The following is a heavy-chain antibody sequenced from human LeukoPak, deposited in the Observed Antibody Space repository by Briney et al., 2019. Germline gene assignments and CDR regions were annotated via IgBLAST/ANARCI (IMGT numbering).Heavy chain of an antibody. CDR3: ARDRVAAAGRGGYYYYMDV. V-gene: IGHV1-69*01. CDR1: GGTFSSYA. J-gene: IGHJ6*03. D-gene: IGHD6-13*01. Sequence: SVKVSCKASGGTFSSYAISWVRQAPGQGLEWMGGIIPIFGTANYAQKFQGRVTITADESTSTAYMELSSLRSEDTAVYYCARDRVAAAGRGGYYYYMDVWGKGTTVTVSS. CDR2: IIPIFGTA.